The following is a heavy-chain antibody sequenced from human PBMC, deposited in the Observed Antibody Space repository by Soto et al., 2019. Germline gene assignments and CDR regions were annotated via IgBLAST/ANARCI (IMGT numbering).Heavy chain of an antibody. D-gene: IGHD3-3*01. J-gene: IGHJ3*02. V-gene: IGHV3-7*01. Sequence: GGSLRLSCAASGFTFSNYCMSWVRQAPGKGLEWVANIKQDGSDKYYVDSVRGRFTISRDNAKNSLYLQMNSLSAEDTAVYYCARPWNSDYTTDAFDIWGQGTMVTVSS. CDR3: ARPWNSDYTTDAFDI. CDR1: GFTFSNYC. CDR2: IKQDGSDK.